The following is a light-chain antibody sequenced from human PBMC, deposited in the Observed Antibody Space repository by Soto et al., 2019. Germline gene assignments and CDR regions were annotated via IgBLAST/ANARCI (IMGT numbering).Light chain of an antibody. CDR1: QSISNY. CDR3: QQSYSTSRT. Sequence: DIQMTQSPSSLSASVGDRVTITCRASQSISNYLNWYQQKPGKAPKLLMYAASSFQSGVPSRFGGSEYGTGFNPTISTLQPEAFATSYCQQSYSTSRTFGQGTKVEIK. J-gene: IGKJ1*01. CDR2: AAS. V-gene: IGKV1-39*01.